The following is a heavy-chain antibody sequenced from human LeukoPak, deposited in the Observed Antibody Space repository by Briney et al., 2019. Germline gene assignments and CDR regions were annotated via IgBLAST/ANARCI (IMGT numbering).Heavy chain of an antibody. J-gene: IGHJ4*02. Sequence: SETLSLTCSVSAASVSRYYCSSIRQSPGKGLEWIGYIHNSGRTNYNPSLKSRVTGFVDTSKNQVSLRLSSVTAADTAVYYCARHGTISSESYFDYWGQGALVTVSS. CDR2: IHNSGRT. CDR3: ARHGTISSESYFDY. CDR1: AASVSRYY. V-gene: IGHV4-59*08. D-gene: IGHD1-14*01.